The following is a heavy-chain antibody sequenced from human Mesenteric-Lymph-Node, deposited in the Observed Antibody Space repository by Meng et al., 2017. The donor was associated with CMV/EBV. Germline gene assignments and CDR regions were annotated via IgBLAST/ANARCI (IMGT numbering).Heavy chain of an antibody. CDR2: IYYNGAT. CDR1: GDSISTSAGYY. V-gene: IGHV4-31*03. Sequence: CNLSGDSISTSAGYYWSWIRQHPGKGLEWIGYIYYNGATHYNPSLESRVAISVDTSKNQFSLKLTSVTAADTAVYYCAKDSGSSPYWGQGTLVTVSS. J-gene: IGHJ4*02. CDR3: AKDSGSSPY. D-gene: IGHD3-22*01.